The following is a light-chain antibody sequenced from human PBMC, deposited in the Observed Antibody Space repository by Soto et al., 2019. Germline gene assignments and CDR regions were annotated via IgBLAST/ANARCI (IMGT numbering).Light chain of an antibody. J-gene: IGLJ1*01. CDR2: EVI. Sequence: QSALSQPPSASGSPGQSVTISCTGSSSDVGGYNFVSWYQHLPGKAPKLMIYEVIQRPSGVPDRFSGSKSGNTASLTVSGLQPDDEGDYFCVSYTDTDTLVFGTGTKLTVL. V-gene: IGLV2-8*01. CDR1: SSDVGGYNF. CDR3: VSYTDTDTLV.